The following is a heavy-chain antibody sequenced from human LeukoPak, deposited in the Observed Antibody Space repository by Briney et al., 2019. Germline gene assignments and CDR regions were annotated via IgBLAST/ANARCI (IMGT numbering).Heavy chain of an antibody. CDR1: GFVFSNYW. Sequence: GSLRLSCAASGFVFSNYWMTWVRQAPGKGLEWVASISDGGSGKYYVDSVKGRFTISRDNAQKSLYLEMHSLRAEDTAVYYCARAVTSTEGYWGQGALVTVSS. D-gene: IGHD4-17*01. J-gene: IGHJ4*02. V-gene: IGHV3-7*03. CDR3: ARAVTSTEGY. CDR2: ISDGGSGK.